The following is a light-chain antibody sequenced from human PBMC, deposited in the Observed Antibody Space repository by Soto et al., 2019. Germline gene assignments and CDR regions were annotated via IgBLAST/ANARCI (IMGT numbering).Light chain of an antibody. CDR3: QLRNNWSRT. Sequence: EIVLTQSPATLSLSPGERATLSCRASQSVGSFLAWYPQKPGQAPRLLIYDASNRATGIPARFSGSGSGTDFTLTNSSLEPEDFAVYYCQLRNNWSRTFGQGTKVEI. CDR1: QSVGSF. CDR2: DAS. J-gene: IGKJ1*01. V-gene: IGKV3-11*01.